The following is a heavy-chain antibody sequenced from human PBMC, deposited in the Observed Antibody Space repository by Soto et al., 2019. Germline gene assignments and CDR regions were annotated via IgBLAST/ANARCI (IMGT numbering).Heavy chain of an antibody. D-gene: IGHD1-26*01. Sequence: QLQLQESGPGLVKPSETLSLTCTVSGGSISSSSYYWGWIRQSPGKGLEWIGSIYYSGSTYYNPSLKSRVTISVDTSKNQFSLKLSSVTAADTAVYYCARSLVGATTLGFDYWGQGTLVTVSS. CDR2: IYYSGST. J-gene: IGHJ4*02. V-gene: IGHV4-39*01. CDR1: GGSISSSSYY. CDR3: ARSLVGATTLGFDY.